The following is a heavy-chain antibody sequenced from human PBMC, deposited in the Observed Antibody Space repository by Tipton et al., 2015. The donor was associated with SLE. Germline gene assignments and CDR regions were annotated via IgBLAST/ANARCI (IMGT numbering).Heavy chain of an antibody. CDR3: ARVLTGTSTFDY. J-gene: IGHJ4*02. Sequence: TLSLTCTVSGGSVSSSSKYWAWIRQPPGKGLEWIGSIYTNENTNYNPSLKSRVTMSVDTSKNHFSLKLISVTAADTAVYYCARVLTGTSTFDYWGQGTLVTVSS. V-gene: IGHV4-39*07. D-gene: IGHD1-7*01. CDR1: GGSVSSSSKY. CDR2: IYTNENT.